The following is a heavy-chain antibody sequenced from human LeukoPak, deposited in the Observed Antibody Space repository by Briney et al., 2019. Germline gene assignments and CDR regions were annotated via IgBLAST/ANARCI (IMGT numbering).Heavy chain of an antibody. V-gene: IGHV4-34*01. CDR1: GGSFSGYY. CDR3: AREGKALNDAFDF. Sequence: PSETLSLTCAVYGGSFSGYYWSWIRQPPGKGLEWIGEINHSGSTNYNPSLKSRVTISVDTSKNQFSLKLSSVTAADTAVYYCAREGKALNDAFDFWGQGTMVTVSS. J-gene: IGHJ3*01. CDR2: INHSGST.